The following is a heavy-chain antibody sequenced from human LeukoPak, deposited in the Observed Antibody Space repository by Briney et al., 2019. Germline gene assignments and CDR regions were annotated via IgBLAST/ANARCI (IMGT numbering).Heavy chain of an antibody. V-gene: IGHV4-59*08. CDR3: ATHYDVLTGYAAAAFDI. J-gene: IGHJ3*02. D-gene: IGHD3-9*01. CDR1: GGSTSPYY. CDR2: IYYSGTT. Sequence: SETLSLTCTVSGGSTSPYYWSWIRQPPGKGLEWIGYIYYSGTTHYNPSLESRVTMSVDTSKNQFSLKLSSVTAAGTAVYYCATHYDVLTGYAAAAFDIWGQGTMVTVSS.